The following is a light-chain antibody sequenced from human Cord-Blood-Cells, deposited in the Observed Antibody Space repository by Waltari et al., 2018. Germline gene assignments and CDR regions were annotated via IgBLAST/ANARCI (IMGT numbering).Light chain of an antibody. CDR3: HQYNNWPRT. Sequence: EIVMTQSPAPLSVSPGARATLSCRASQSVSSNLAWYQQKPGQAPRLLIYGASTRATGIPARFSGSGSGTEFTLTISSLQSEDFAVYYCHQYNNWPRTFGQGTKVEIK. J-gene: IGKJ1*01. CDR1: QSVSSN. V-gene: IGKV3-15*01. CDR2: GAS.